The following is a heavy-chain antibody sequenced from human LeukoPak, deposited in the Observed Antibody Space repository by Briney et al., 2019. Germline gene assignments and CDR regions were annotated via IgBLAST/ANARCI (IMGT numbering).Heavy chain of an antibody. J-gene: IGHJ4*02. CDR3: VRQDCSGGSCYLDY. Sequence: GGSLRLSCTASGITFSDYSMHWVRQAPGKGLDWVAVISYHGRDQFYADSVKGRFTISRDSSKDTLYLQMNSLRTEDTAVYYCVRQDCSGGSCYLDYWGQGTLVTVSS. D-gene: IGHD2-15*01. CDR2: ISYHGRDQ. V-gene: IGHV3-30*03. CDR1: GITFSDYS.